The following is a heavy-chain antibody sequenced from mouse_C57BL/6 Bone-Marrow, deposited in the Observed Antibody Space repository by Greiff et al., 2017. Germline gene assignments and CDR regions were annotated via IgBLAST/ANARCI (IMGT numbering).Heavy chain of an antibody. CDR2: INPNNGGT. CDR1: GYTFTDYY. Sequence: EVKLQQSGPELVKPGASVKISCKASGYTFTDYYMNWVKQSHGKSLEWIGDINPNNGGTSYNQKFKGKATLTVDKSSSTAYMELRSLTSEDSAVYYCARGGNYGGWYFDVWGTGTTVTVSS. CDR3: ARGGNYGGWYFDV. D-gene: IGHD2-1*01. V-gene: IGHV1-26*01. J-gene: IGHJ1*03.